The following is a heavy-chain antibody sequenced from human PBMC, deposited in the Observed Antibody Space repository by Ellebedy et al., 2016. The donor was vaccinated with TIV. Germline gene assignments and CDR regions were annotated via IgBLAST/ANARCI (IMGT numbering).Heavy chain of an antibody. J-gene: IGHJ3*02. CDR2: IDWDDDK. Sequence: SGPTLVKPTQTLTLTCTFSGFSLSTSGMCVSWIRQPPGKALEWLARIDWDDDKYYSTSLKTRLTLSKDTSKNQVDLTMTNMDPVDTATYYCARFIESLDAFDIWGQGTMVTVSS. D-gene: IGHD1-26*01. V-gene: IGHV2-70*11. CDR3: ARFIESLDAFDI. CDR1: GFSLSTSGMC.